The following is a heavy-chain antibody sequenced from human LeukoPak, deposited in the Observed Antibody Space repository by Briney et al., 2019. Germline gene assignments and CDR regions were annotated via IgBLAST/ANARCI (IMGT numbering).Heavy chain of an antibody. V-gene: IGHV4-34*01. CDR3: TRMTTGHDY. D-gene: IGHD4-17*01. CDR2: INHSGYT. J-gene: IGHJ4*02. CDR1: GVSFNNFY. Sequence: PSETLSLTCAVSGVSFNNFYWSWVRQTPGKGLEWIGEINHSGYTNDSPSLKSRVTLSIDTSRKQFSLNLRSVTVADTGIYYCTRMTTGHDYWGQGTLVTVSS.